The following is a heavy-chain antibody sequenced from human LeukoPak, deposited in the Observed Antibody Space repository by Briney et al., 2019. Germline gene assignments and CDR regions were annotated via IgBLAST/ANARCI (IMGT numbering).Heavy chain of an antibody. CDR1: GGSISSSSYY. Sequence: SETLSLTCTVFGGSISSSSYYWGWVRQPPGKGLEWIGSIYYSGSTYYNPSLKSRVTISVDTSKNQFSLKHSSVTAAATAVYYCARWPIQGWLDPWGQGTLVTVSS. V-gene: IGHV4-39*01. CDR2: IYYSGST. CDR3: ARWPIQGWLDP. J-gene: IGHJ5*02.